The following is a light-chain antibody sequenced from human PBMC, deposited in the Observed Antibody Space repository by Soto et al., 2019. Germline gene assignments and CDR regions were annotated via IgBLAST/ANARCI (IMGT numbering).Light chain of an antibody. J-gene: IGLJ3*02. CDR1: SSNIGSNS. V-gene: IGLV1-44*01. CDR3: AAWDDSLNGWV. Sequence: QSVLTQPPSASGTPGQRVAISCSGNSSNIGSNSVNWYQHLPGTAPKLLVYSNNRRPSGVPDRISGSKSGASASLAFSGLQSEDEAEYFCAAWDDSLNGWVFGGGTKLPVL. CDR2: SNN.